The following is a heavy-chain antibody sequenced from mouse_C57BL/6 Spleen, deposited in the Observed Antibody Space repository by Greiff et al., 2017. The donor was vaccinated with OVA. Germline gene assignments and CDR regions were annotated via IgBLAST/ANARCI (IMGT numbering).Heavy chain of an antibody. CDR3: TAGGYAMDY. CDR1: GFTFSNYW. Sequence: EVKLMESGGGLVQPGGSMKLSCVASGFTFSNYWMNWVRQSPEKGLEWVAQIRLKSDNYATHYAESVKGRFTISRDDSKSSVYLQMNNLRAEDTGIYYCTAGGYAMDYWGQGTSVTVSS. V-gene: IGHV6-3*01. J-gene: IGHJ4*01. CDR2: IRLKSDNYAT.